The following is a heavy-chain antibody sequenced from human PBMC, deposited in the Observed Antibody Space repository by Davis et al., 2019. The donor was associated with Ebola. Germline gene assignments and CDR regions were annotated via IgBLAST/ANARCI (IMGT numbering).Heavy chain of an antibody. Sequence: PSETLSLTCSVSGESISSYYWGWFRQPPGKGQEWNGYIHYSDNPEYNPSLGTRVSISVDTSRNQFSLNLTSVTAADTAIYYCTLGAGWLTDYWGQGALVTVSS. CDR3: TLGAGWLTDY. V-gene: IGHV4-59*01. CDR2: IHYSDNP. J-gene: IGHJ4*02. D-gene: IGHD6-19*01. CDR1: GESISSYY.